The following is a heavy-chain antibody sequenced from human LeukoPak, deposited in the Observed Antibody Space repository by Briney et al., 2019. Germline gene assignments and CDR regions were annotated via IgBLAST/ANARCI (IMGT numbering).Heavy chain of an antibody. CDR3: ARDRSSTWSFDY. J-gene: IGHJ4*02. D-gene: IGHD6-13*01. Sequence: SQTLSLTCAISGDSVSSNDAARIWIRQSPSRGLEWLGRTYYWSRWYYDYALSVKSRITIIPDTSENHFSLQLSSVTPEDTAVYFCARDRSSTWSFDYWGQGTLVTVSS. V-gene: IGHV6-1*01. CDR2: TYYWSRWYY. CDR1: GDSVSSNDAA.